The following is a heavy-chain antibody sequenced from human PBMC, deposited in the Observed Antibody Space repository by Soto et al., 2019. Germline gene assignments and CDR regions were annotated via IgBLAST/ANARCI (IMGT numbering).Heavy chain of an antibody. CDR3: ARYGDYDVGIGTRYYGMDV. J-gene: IGHJ6*04. Sequence: PSSPMPITSTVYGGYFSGYYWRRIRQPPGQGLAWIGELNHSGSTNYNPSLKSRVTMSVATSKNQFSLKLSSVTAADTAVYYSARYGDYDVGIGTRYYGMDVWGKGTTVTAPQ. D-gene: IGHD3-3*01. CDR2: LNHSGST. CDR1: GGYFSGYY. V-gene: IGHV4-34*10.